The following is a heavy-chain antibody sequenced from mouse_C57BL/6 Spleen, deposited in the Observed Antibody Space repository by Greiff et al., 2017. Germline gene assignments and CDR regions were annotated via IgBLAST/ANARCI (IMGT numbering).Heavy chain of an antibody. Sequence: QVQLQQPGAELVRPGTSVKLSCKASGYTFTSYWMHWVKQRPGQGLEWIGVIDPSDSYTNYNQKFKGKATLTVDTSSSTAYMQLSSLTSEDSAVYYWARYHSSGYAMDYWGQGTSVTVSS. V-gene: IGHV1-59*01. D-gene: IGHD3-2*02. CDR3: ARYHSSGYAMDY. CDR1: GYTFTSYW. J-gene: IGHJ4*01. CDR2: IDPSDSYT.